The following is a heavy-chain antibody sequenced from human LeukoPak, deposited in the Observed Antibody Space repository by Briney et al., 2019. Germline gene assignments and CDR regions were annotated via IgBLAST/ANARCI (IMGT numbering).Heavy chain of an antibody. Sequence: TSETLSLTCAVYGGSFSGYYWSWIRQPPGKGLEWIGEINHSGSTNYNPSLKSRVTISVDTSKNQFSLKLSSVTAADTAVYYCARGHVVVTAIGYYYYYYMDVWGKGTTVTVSS. CDR1: GGSFSGYY. V-gene: IGHV4-34*01. CDR2: INHSGST. D-gene: IGHD2-21*02. J-gene: IGHJ6*03. CDR3: ARGHVVVTAIGYYYYYYMDV.